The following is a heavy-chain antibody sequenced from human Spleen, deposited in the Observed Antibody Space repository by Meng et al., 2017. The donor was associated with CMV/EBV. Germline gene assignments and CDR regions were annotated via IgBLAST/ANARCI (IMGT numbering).Heavy chain of an antibody. CDR2: INHRGST. J-gene: IGHJ5*02. CDR1: SLRGYY. CDR3: ARGPRMVRGVIISYNWFDP. V-gene: IGHV4-34*01. D-gene: IGHD3-10*01. Sequence: SLRGYYWNWIRNPAGKGLEWIGKINHRGSTNYHPSLKNRFTISVDTSKNQFSLKLSSVTAADTAVYYCARGPRMVRGVIISYNWFDPWGQGTLVTVSS.